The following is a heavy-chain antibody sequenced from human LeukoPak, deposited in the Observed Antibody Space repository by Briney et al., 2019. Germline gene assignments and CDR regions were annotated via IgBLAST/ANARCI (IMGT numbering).Heavy chain of an antibody. V-gene: IGHV3-30*18. D-gene: IGHD6-13*01. CDR1: GFTFSSYG. J-gene: IGHJ4*02. Sequence: GRSLRLSCAASGFTFSSYGMHWVRQAPGKGLEWVAVISYDGSNKYYADSVKGRFTISRDNSKNTLYLQMNSLRAEDTAVYYCAKSLYSSSWYGGGDLDYWGQGTLVTVSS. CDR2: ISYDGSNK. CDR3: AKSLYSSSWYGGGDLDY.